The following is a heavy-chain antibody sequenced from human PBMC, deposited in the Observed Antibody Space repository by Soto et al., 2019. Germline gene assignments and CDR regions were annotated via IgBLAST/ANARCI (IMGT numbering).Heavy chain of an antibody. Sequence: PSETLSLTCSVSGASISTSSDFSGWIRQAPGKGLERIGNVYQSGTTRLNTSLKSRVSMFVDRSKNQFSLELNSASAVVRAVYYCSRQPESTSYFDYWGQGILVTDSS. CDR3: SRQPESTSYFDY. CDR2: VYQSGTT. CDR1: GASISTSSDF. D-gene: IGHD2-2*01. J-gene: IGHJ4*02. V-gene: IGHV4-39*01.